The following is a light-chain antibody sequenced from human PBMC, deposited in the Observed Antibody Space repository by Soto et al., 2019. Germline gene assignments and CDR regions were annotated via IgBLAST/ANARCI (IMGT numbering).Light chain of an antibody. CDR1: SSNIGAGYD. V-gene: IGLV1-40*01. J-gene: IGLJ3*02. Sequence: QPVLTQPPSVSGAPGQRVTISCTGSSSNIGAGYDVHWYQQLPGTAPKLLIYGNNNRPSGVPDRFSGSKSGTTASLAITGLHAEDEADYYCQSYDSSLSGSVFGGGTKLTVL. CDR2: GNN. CDR3: QSYDSSLSGSV.